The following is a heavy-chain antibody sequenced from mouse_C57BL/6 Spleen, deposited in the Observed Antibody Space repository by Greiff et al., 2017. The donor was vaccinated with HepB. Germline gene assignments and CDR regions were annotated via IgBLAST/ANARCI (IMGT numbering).Heavy chain of an antibody. Sequence: EVHLVESGGGLVKPGGSLKLSCAASGFTFSDYGMHWVRQAPEKGLEWVAYISSGSSTIYYADTVKGRFTISRDNAKNTLFLQMTSLRSEDTAMYYCARGYYGSSYAAYWGQGTLVTVSA. V-gene: IGHV5-17*01. CDR2: ISSGSSTI. D-gene: IGHD1-1*01. J-gene: IGHJ3*01. CDR3: ARGYYGSSYAAY. CDR1: GFTFSDYG.